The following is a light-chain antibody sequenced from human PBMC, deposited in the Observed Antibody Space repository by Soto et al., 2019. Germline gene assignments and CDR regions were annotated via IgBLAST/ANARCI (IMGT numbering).Light chain of an antibody. CDR2: DVN. J-gene: IGLJ2*01. CDR1: RSDIGAYNF. V-gene: IGLV2-14*03. Sequence: QSVLTQPASVSGSPGRSITISCTGTRSDIGAYNFVSWYQQHPGEVPKLILYDVNVRPSGVSNRFSGSKSGNTASLTISGLQAEDEADHYCTSWTTSTTMIFGGGTKLTVL. CDR3: TSWTTSTTMI.